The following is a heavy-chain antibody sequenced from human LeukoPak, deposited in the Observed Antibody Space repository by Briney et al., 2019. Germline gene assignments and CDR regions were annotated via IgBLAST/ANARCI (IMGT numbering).Heavy chain of an antibody. CDR1: GGSIISGSYY. V-gene: IGHV4-61*02. J-gene: IGHJ4*02. D-gene: IGHD2-2*01. CDR3: VRDIGQLRSDY. CDR2: ISSSGNT. Sequence: SETLSLTCTVSGGSIISGSYYWSWIRQPAGKGLEWIGRISSSGNTNYNPSLKSRVTISIDTSKNQFSLKMNSVTAADTAVYYCVRDIGQLRSDYWGQGTLVTVSS.